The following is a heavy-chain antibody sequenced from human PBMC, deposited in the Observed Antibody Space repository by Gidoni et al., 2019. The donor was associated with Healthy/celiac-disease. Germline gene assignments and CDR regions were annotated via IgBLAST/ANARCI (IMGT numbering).Heavy chain of an antibody. Sequence: QVQLVESGGGVVQPGRSLRLSCAASGFIFSSYGIHWVRQAPGKGLEWVAVIWHDGSNQYYADSVKGRFTISRDNSKKTLYLQMNSLRAEDTAVYYCARGGSWYDSPDWYFDLWGRGTLVTVSS. CDR1: GFIFSSYG. V-gene: IGHV3-33*01. CDR2: IWHDGSNQ. CDR3: ARGGSWYDSPDWYFDL. D-gene: IGHD6-13*01. J-gene: IGHJ2*01.